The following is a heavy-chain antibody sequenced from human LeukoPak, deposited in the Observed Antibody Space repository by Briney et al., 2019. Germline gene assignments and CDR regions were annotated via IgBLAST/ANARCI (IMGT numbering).Heavy chain of an antibody. CDR1: GGSFSGYY. Sequence: MSSETLSLTCAVYGGSFSGYYWSWIRQPPGKGLEWIGEINHSGSTNYNPSLKSRVTISVDTSKNQFSLKLSSVTAADTAVYYCARRGYYYDSSGYYPESYFDYWGQGTLVTVSS. CDR3: ARRGYYYDSSGYYPESYFDY. V-gene: IGHV4-34*01. D-gene: IGHD3-22*01. J-gene: IGHJ4*02. CDR2: INHSGST.